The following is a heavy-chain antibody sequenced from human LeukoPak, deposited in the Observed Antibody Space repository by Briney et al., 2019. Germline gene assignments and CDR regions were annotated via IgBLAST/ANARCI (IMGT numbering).Heavy chain of an antibody. CDR1: RFTFSSYA. V-gene: IGHV3-23*01. CDR2: ISDSGGST. D-gene: IGHD5-18*01. J-gene: IGHJ6*02. CDR3: TLSYGRGFNYYYGMDV. Sequence: GGSLRLSCAASRFTFSSYAMTWVRQAPGKGLEWVSSISDSGGSTFYADSVRGRFSISRDNSKNTLYLQMNSLKTEDTAVYYCTLSYGRGFNYYYGMDVWGQGTTVTVSS.